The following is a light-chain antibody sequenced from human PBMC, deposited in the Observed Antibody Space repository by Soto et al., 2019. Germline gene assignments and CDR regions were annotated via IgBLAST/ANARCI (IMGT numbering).Light chain of an antibody. CDR1: QSVSSY. CDR2: DAS. Sequence: EIVLTQSPATLSLSPGERATLSCRASQSVSSYLAWYQQKPGQAPRLLIYDASNRATGIPARFSGSGSGTDFPLPISSLEPEDFAVFYCQQRSNWPPLTFGPGTKVDIK. J-gene: IGKJ3*01. V-gene: IGKV3-11*01. CDR3: QQRSNWPPLT.